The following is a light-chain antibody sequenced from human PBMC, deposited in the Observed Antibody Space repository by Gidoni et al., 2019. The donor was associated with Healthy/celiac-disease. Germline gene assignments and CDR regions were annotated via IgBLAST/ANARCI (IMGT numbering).Light chain of an antibody. CDR3: QQYYSTPPWT. Sequence: DIVMTQSPDSLPVSLGERATINCKSSQSVLYSSNNKNYLAWYQQKPGQPPKLLIYWESTRESGVPDRFSGSGSGTDFTLTISSLQAEDVAVYYCQQYYSTPPWTFGQGTKVEIK. CDR1: QSVLYSSNNKNY. V-gene: IGKV4-1*01. CDR2: WES. J-gene: IGKJ1*01.